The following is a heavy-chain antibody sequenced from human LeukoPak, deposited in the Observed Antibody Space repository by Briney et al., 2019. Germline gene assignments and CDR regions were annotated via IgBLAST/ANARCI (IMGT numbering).Heavy chain of an antibody. CDR2: TCWDDDK. Sequence: SGPTLVNPTQTLTXTCTFSGFSLTTTGVSVGWVRQPPGKALEWLALTCWDDDKRYSPSLQSRLTITKDTSKNRVVLSVTNMDPVDTATYYCAHKHSAVGAFDYWGQGILVTVSS. CDR1: GFSLTTTGVS. CDR3: AHKHSAVGAFDY. J-gene: IGHJ4*02. D-gene: IGHD6-19*01. V-gene: IGHV2-5*02.